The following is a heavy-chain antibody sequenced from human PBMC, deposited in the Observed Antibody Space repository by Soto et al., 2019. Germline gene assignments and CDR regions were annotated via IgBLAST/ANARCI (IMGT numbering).Heavy chain of an antibody. D-gene: IGHD2-15*01. CDR1: GYTFTSYG. CDR3: ASVSSVAATTYYFDY. J-gene: IGHJ4*02. Sequence: ASVKVSCKASGYTFTSYGISWVRQAPGQGLEWMGWISAYNGNTNYAQKLQGRVTMTTDTSTSTAYMELRSLRSDDTAVYYCASVSSVAATTYYFDYWGQGTLVTVSS. V-gene: IGHV1-18*01. CDR2: ISAYNGNT.